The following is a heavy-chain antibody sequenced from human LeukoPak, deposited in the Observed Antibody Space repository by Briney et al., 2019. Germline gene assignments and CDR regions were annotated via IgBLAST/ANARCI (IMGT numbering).Heavy chain of an antibody. D-gene: IGHD3-10*01. J-gene: IGHJ6*03. CDR3: ARDGSGAGTYYYYYMDV. V-gene: IGHV1-8*01. CDR1: GYTFTSYD. CDR2: MNPNSGNT. Sequence: ASVKVSCKASGYTFTSYDINWVRQATGQGLEWMGWMNPNSGNTGYTQKFQGRVTMTRNTSISTAYMELSSLRSEDTAVYYCARDGSGAGTYYYYYMDVWGKGTTVTVSS.